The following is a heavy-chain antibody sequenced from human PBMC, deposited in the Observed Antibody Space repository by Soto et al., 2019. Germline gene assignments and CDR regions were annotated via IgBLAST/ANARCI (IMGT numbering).Heavy chain of an antibody. Sequence: PSETLSLTCTVSGGSIRSSIYYWGWIRQPPGKGPEWIGEINHRGSANYNPSLKSRVTISVDISKSQFSLRLTPVTAADTAVYYCARYNAASGTYYFDYWGQGALVS. D-gene: IGHD6-13*01. CDR3: ARYNAASGTYYFDY. J-gene: IGHJ4*02. CDR1: GGSIRSSIYY. CDR2: INHRGSA. V-gene: IGHV4-61*05.